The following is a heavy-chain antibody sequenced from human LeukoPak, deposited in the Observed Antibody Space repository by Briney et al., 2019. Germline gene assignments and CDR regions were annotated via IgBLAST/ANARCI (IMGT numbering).Heavy chain of an antibody. Sequence: PSETLSLTCTVSLGSLSRRYWRCIRQPPGKGLEWIGYIYYSGSTNYNPSLKSRVTISVDTSKNQFSLKQSSVTAAETVVSDSDTGDYYDTSGNGPMLVYYYHYMDVWGKGTTVTVSS. D-gene: IGHD3-22*01. V-gene: IGHV4-59*11. J-gene: IGHJ6*03. CDR2: IYYSGST. CDR3: DTGDYYDTSGNGPMLVYYYHYMDV. CDR1: LGSLSRRY.